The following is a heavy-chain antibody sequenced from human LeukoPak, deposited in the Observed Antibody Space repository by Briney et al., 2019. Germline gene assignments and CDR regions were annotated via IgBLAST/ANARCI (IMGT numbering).Heavy chain of an antibody. CDR1: GGSFSCYY. Sequence: SETLSLTCAVYGGSFSCYYWSWIRQPPGKVREWIGEIKHSGSTNYNPSLKSRVTISVDPPKNQFSLKLSAVTAADTAVYYCARRAAARHPDYWGQGTLVTVSS. V-gene: IGHV4-34*01. D-gene: IGHD6-6*01. CDR2: IKHSGST. CDR3: ARRAAARHPDY. J-gene: IGHJ4*02.